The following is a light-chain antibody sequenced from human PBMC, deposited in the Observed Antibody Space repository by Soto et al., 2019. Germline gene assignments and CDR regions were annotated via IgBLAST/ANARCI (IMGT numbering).Light chain of an antibody. CDR2: KAS. CDR3: QQYNSYSPT. CDR1: QSISSW. V-gene: IGKV1-5*03. J-gene: IGKJ2*01. Sequence: DIQMTQSPSTLSASVGDRVTITCRASQSISSWLALYKQKPGKAPKLLSYKASRLESGVPSRFSGSGSGAEFNLTISSRQPDDVATYYCQQYNSYSPTLGQGTKLEI.